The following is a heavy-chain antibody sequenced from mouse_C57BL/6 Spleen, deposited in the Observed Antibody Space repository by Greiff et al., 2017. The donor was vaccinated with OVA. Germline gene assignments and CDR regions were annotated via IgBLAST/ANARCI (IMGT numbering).Heavy chain of an antibody. Sequence: DVKLVESGGGLVKPGGSLKLSCAASGFTFSDYGMHWVRQAPEKGLEWVAYISSGSSTIYYADTVKGRFTISRDNAKNTLFLQMTSLRSEDTAMYYCARGDYEDFDYWGQGTTLTVSS. J-gene: IGHJ2*01. CDR3: ARGDYEDFDY. V-gene: IGHV5-17*01. D-gene: IGHD2-4*01. CDR2: ISSGSSTI. CDR1: GFTFSDYG.